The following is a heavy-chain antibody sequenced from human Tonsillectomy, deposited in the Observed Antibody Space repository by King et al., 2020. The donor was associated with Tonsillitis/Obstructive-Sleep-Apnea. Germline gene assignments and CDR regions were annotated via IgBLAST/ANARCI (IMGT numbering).Heavy chain of an antibody. D-gene: IGHD3-10*01. J-gene: IGHJ6*03. V-gene: IGHV4-61*01. CDR2: IYYSGST. Sequence: QVQLQESGPGLVKPSETLSLTCTVSGGSVSSGSYYWSWIRQPPGKGLEWIGYIYYSGSTNYNPSLKSRVTISVDTSKNQFSLKLGSVTAADTAVYYWARLTYYYGSGSYYFGSPDYYYYMDVWGKGTTVTVSS. CDR3: ARLTYYYGSGSYYFGSPDYYYYMDV. CDR1: GGSVSSGSYY.